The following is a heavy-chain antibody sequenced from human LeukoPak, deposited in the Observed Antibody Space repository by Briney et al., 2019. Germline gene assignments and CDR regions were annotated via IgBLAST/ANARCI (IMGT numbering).Heavy chain of an antibody. Sequence: ASVKVSCKASGGTFSSYAISWVRQAPGQGLEWMGGIIPIFGTANYAQKFQGRVTITADKSTSTAYMELSSLRSEDTAVYYCARSPGGYSSSWYFSANYYYYYYMDVWGKGTTVTVSS. CDR1: GGTFSSYA. CDR3: ARSPGGYSSSWYFSANYYYYYYMDV. CDR2: IIPIFGTA. D-gene: IGHD6-13*01. V-gene: IGHV1-69*06. J-gene: IGHJ6*03.